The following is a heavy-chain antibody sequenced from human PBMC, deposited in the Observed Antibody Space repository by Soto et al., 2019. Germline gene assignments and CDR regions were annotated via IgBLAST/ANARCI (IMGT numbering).Heavy chain of an antibody. CDR1: GYSFTSYW. CDR3: ARHLKRLLRTRYGMDV. D-gene: IGHD1-7*01. CDR2: IDPSDSYT. V-gene: IGHV5-10-1*01. J-gene: IGHJ6*02. Sequence: GESLRTSCKGSGYSFTSYWISWVRQMPGKGLEWMGRIDPSDSYTNYSPSFQGHVTISADRSISTAYLQWSSLKASDTAMYYCARHLKRLLRTRYGMDVWGQGTTVTVSS.